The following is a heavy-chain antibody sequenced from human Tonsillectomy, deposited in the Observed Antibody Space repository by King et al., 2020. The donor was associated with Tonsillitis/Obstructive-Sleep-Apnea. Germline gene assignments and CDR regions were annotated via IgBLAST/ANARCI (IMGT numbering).Heavy chain of an antibody. CDR1: GFTFSDYY. J-gene: IGHJ6*02. CDR3: AREAPAYYYDSSGSYYGMDV. D-gene: IGHD3-22*01. CDR2: ISSSSSYT. V-gene: IGHV3-11*06. Sequence: VQLVESGGGLVKPGGSLRLSCAASGFTFSDYYMSWIRQAPGKGLEWVSYISSSSSYTNYADSVKGRFTISRDNAKNSLYLQMNSLRAEDTAVYYCAREAPAYYYDSSGSYYGMDVWGQGTTVTVSS.